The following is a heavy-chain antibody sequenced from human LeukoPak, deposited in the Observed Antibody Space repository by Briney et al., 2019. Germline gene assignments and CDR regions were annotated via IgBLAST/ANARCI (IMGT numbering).Heavy chain of an antibody. J-gene: IGHJ5*02. D-gene: IGHD3-10*01. CDR3: ATQSFGWFDL. V-gene: IGHV3-48*04. CDR1: GFSFSSNS. Sequence: GGSLRLSCAASGFSFSSNSMNWVRQAPGKGLEWVSYISGSSSTIYYADSVKGRFTISRDNAKNSLYLQMNSLRAEDTAVYYCATQSFGWFDLWGQGTLVTVSS. CDR2: ISGSSSTI.